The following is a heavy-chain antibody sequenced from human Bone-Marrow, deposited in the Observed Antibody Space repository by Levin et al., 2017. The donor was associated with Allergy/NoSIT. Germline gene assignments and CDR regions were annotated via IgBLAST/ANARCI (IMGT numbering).Heavy chain of an antibody. V-gene: IGHV3-23*01. CDR1: GFTFNLYD. J-gene: IGHJ4*02. CDR3: GRDSVGNPTRRSDY. Sequence: GESLKISCVASGFTFNLYDMSWVRQAPGKGLEWVSAISADGISTYYADSVKGRLLISRDNSKNTVFLQMNSLRADDTAVYYCGRDSVGNPTRRSDYWGQGALVTVSS. D-gene: IGHD4-23*01. CDR2: ISADGIST.